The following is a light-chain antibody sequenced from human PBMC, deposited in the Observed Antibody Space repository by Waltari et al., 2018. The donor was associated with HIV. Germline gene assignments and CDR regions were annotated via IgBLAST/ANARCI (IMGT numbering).Light chain of an antibody. Sequence: EIVLTQSPGTLSLSPGERATLSCRASQSVSSDSLAWYQQTPGQAPRLLIYDASSRATDIPDRFSGSGSGTDFTLTISRLEPEDSAVYFCQQYGTSPPLTFGGGTKVEIK. CDR1: QSVSSDS. CDR2: DAS. V-gene: IGKV3-20*01. J-gene: IGKJ4*01. CDR3: QQYGTSPPLT.